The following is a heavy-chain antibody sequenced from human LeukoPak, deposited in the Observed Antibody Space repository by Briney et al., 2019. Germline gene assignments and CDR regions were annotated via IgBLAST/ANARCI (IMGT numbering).Heavy chain of an antibody. J-gene: IGHJ4*02. D-gene: IGHD2-21*01. CDR1: GGTFSSYA. CDR2: IIPIFGTA. CDR3: AKELNRGLPDY. V-gene: IGHV1-69*01. Sequence: SVKVSCKASGGTFSSYAISWVRQAPGQGLEWMGGIIPIFGTANYAQKFQGRVTITADESTSTAYMELSSLRAEDTAVYYCAKELNRGLPDYWGQGTLVTVPS.